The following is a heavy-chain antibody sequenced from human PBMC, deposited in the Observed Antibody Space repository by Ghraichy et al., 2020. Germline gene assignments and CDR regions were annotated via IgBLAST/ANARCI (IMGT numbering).Heavy chain of an antibody. Sequence: SETLSLTCTVAGGAISSSKYYWGWIRQPPGKGLEWIGSVFYSGSALHNPSPESRVTLSIDTSKNHFSLRLTSVTAADTAMYYCARQNYCDFLPLPDAFDVWGQVTTVTVS. CDR1: GGAISSSKYY. D-gene: IGHD4-17*01. V-gene: IGHV4-39*01. CDR3: ARQNYCDFLPLPDAFDV. J-gene: IGHJ3*01. CDR2: VFYSGSA.